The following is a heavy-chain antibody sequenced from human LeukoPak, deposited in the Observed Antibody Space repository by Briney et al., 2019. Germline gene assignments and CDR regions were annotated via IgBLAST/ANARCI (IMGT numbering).Heavy chain of an antibody. CDR2: INGNGGST. J-gene: IGHJ4*02. CDR1: GFTFDDYV. Sequence: GGSLRLSCAASGFTFDDYVMHWVRQAPGKGLEWVSFINGNGGSTYYADSVKGRFTISRDNSKNSLYLQMNSLRTEDTAFYYCAQYSGSYPHWGQGTLVTVSS. V-gene: IGHV3-43*02. CDR3: AQYSGSYPH. D-gene: IGHD1-26*01.